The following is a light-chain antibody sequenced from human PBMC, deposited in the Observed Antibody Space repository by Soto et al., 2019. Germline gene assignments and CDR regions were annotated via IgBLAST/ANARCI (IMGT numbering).Light chain of an antibody. V-gene: IGKV1-39*01. CDR1: HTIASS. Sequence: DIQMTQSPSSLSASVGDRVTITCRASHTIASSLQWYQQKPGKAPQLLIYAASTLRRGVPSRFAGSGSGTDFTLAISSLQPEDFATYYCQQSYDARWTFGQGTTVEIK. CDR3: QQSYDARWT. CDR2: AAS. J-gene: IGKJ1*01.